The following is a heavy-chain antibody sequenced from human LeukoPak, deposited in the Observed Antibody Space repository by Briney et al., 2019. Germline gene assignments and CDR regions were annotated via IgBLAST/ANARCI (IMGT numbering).Heavy chain of an antibody. Sequence: GGSLRLSCAASGFTFSSYWMSWVRQAPGQGLERVANIKQDGSEKYYVDSVKGRFTISRDNAKNSLYLQMNSLRAEDTTVYYCARERLYGDYYYYYYMDVWGKGTTVTVSS. D-gene: IGHD4-17*01. CDR1: GFTFSSYW. CDR3: ARERLYGDYYYYYYMDV. J-gene: IGHJ6*03. V-gene: IGHV3-7*01. CDR2: IKQDGSEK.